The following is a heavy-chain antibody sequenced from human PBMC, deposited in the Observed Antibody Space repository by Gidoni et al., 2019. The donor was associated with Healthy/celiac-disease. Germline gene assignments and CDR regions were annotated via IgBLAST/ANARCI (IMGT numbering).Heavy chain of an antibody. J-gene: IGHJ4*02. V-gene: IGHV1-69*01. CDR2: IIPIFGTA. Sequence: QVQLVQSGAEVKQPGSSVKLSCMASGGTFSSYAISWGRQAPGQGLEWMGGIIPIFGTANYAQKFQGRVTITADESTSTAYMELSSLRSEDTAVYYCARVPYSSSWPYYFDYWGQGTLVTVSS. CDR1: GGTFSSYA. D-gene: IGHD6-13*01. CDR3: ARVPYSSSWPYYFDY.